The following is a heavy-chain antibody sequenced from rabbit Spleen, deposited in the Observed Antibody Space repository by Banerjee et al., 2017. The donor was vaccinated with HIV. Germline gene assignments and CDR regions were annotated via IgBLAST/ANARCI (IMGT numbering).Heavy chain of an antibody. CDR2: IVTGSGST. J-gene: IGHJ4*01. V-gene: IGHV1S45*01. D-gene: IGHD7-1*01. Sequence: QEQLEETGGGLVQPGASLTLTCKASGLDFSRNYYMCWVRQAPGKGLEWIGCIVTGSGSTYYASWAKGRFTGSKTSSTTVALKMTSLTAADTATYFCAIYDYAASPGYGGGRLWGPGTLVTVS. CDR1: GLDFSRNYY. CDR3: AIYDYAASPGYGGGRL.